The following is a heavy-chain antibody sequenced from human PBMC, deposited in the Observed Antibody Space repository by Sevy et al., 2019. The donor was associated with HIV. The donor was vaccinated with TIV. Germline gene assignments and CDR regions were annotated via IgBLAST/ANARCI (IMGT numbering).Heavy chain of an antibody. D-gene: IGHD6-13*01. J-gene: IGHJ5*01. Sequence: GGSLRLFCAVSGFTFSSYWMSWVRQAPGKGLEWVANINQDGSEKYYVDSVKGRFTISRVSAKNSVYVQMNSLRDEDTGVYYCVRVRSSSWFDSWGQGTLVTVSS. CDR3: VRVRSSSWFDS. V-gene: IGHV3-7*01. CDR2: INQDGSEK. CDR1: GFTFSSYW.